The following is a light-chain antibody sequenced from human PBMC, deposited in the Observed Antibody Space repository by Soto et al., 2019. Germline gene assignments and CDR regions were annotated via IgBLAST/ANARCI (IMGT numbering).Light chain of an antibody. CDR1: QSLAYSDGNTY. Sequence: DVVMTQSPLSLPVTLGQPASISCRSSQSLAYSDGNTYLNWFQQRPGQSPRRLIYKVSNRDSGVPDRLSGSGSGTDYTLKISRVEAEDVGVYYCMQGTHRPPRTFGQGTKVEIK. CDR2: KVS. J-gene: IGKJ1*01. V-gene: IGKV2-30*01. CDR3: MQGTHRPPRT.